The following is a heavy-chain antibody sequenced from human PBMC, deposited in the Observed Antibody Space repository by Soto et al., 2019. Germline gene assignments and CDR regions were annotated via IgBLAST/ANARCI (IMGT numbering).Heavy chain of an antibody. CDR1: GGSISSYY. J-gene: IGHJ4*02. V-gene: IGHV4-59*08. CDR3: ARRWGRSFDY. D-gene: IGHD2-15*01. Sequence: QVQLQESGPGLVKPSETLSLTCTVSGGSISSYYWSWIRQPPGKGLAWIGYIYYSGSTSYNPSLKSRVTISVDTSKNQFSLKLSSVTAADTAVYYCARRWGRSFDYWGQGTLVTVSS. CDR2: IYYSGST.